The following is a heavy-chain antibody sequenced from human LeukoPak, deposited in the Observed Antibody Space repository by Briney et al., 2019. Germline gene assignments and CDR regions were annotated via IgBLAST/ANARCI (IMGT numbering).Heavy chain of an antibody. J-gene: IGHJ6*02. CDR2: ISCRVSTI. CDR1: LLTPSSYE. Sequence: PGGSLRLSCAASLLTPSSYEMNWVRQAPGKGLEGVSYISCRVSTIYYAYSGKGLFTIPRDDTKNSLYLEMKSLLAEDTAVYYCARELPIGCDSSGYYGMVCWGRGTTASDPS. CDR3: ARELPIGCDSSGYYGMVC. V-gene: IGHV3-48*03. D-gene: IGHD3-22*01.